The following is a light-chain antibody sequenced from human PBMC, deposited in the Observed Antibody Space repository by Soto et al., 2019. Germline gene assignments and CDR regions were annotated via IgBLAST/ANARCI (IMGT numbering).Light chain of an antibody. V-gene: IGLV2-14*03. CDR3: RSYTSSTTLYV. J-gene: IGLJ1*01. CDR2: DVS. CDR1: SSDVGNYNY. Sequence: QSVLTQPASVSGSPGQSITISCTGASSDVGNYNYVSWYQQHPGKAPKLIIYDVSNRPSGVSNRFSGSKSGNTASLTISGLQAEDEADYYCRSYTSSTTLYVFGTGTKVTVL.